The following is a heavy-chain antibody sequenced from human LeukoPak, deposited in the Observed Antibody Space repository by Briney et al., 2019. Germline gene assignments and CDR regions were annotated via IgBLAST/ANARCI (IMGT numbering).Heavy chain of an antibody. D-gene: IGHD2-15*01. Sequence: SETLSLTCSVSGGSISGYYWSWIRQPPGKGLEYIGYTYYSGTTDYNPSLKSRVTISVDTSKNQFSLKVTSVSAADTAVYYCARIMQTPWGMDVWGQGTTVTVSS. J-gene: IGHJ6*02. CDR3: ARIMQTPWGMDV. V-gene: IGHV4-59*01. CDR2: TYYSGTT. CDR1: GGSISGYY.